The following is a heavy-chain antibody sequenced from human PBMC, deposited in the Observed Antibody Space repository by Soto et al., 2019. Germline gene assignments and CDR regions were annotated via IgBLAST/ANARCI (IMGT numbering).Heavy chain of an antibody. D-gene: IGHD3-9*01. Sequence: PXXTLSLTCSVSSNSISGYCWSWIRQPPGKRLEWIGQIXYSGSXTYNTYIKNRXXISVDKSXXQLCMRMTSVTAAETALYYCARHLTGRVSGQDYWGQGTLVTVSS. CDR1: SNSISGYC. V-gene: IGHV4-59*08. J-gene: IGHJ4*02. CDR2: IXYSGSX. CDR3: ARHLTGRVSGQDY.